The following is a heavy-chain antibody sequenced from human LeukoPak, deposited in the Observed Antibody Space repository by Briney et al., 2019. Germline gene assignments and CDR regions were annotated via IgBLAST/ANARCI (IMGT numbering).Heavy chain of an antibody. CDR3: VRDGEGVAISVNYWFDP. V-gene: IGHV1-8*01. CDR1: GFTFTSYD. Sequence: ASVKVSFKASGFTFTSYDINWVRQASGQGLEWMGWMNPNNGNTGYAQKFQGRVTMTRDTSISTAYMELRGLRSEDTAVYYCVRDGEGVAISVNYWFDPWGQGTLVTVSS. D-gene: IGHD3-10*01. J-gene: IGHJ5*02. CDR2: MNPNNGNT.